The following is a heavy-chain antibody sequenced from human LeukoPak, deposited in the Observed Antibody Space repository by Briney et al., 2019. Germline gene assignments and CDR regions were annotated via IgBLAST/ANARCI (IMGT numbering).Heavy chain of an antibody. CDR1: GFTFSSYG. Sequence: GGSLRLSCAASGFTFSSYGMHWVRQAPGKGLEWVAFIHYDGSNKHYADSVKGRFTISRDNSKNTLYLQINSLRTEDMAVYYCAKDIRPASVRTSFDYWGQGTLVTVSS. J-gene: IGHJ4*02. D-gene: IGHD6-13*01. CDR2: IHYDGSNK. CDR3: AKDIRPASVRTSFDY. V-gene: IGHV3-30*02.